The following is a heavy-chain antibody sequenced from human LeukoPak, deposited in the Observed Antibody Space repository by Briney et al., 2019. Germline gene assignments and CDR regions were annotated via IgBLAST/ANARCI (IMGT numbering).Heavy chain of an antibody. CDR3: AISTWIQLWLQVY. D-gene: IGHD5-18*01. J-gene: IGHJ4*02. V-gene: IGHV1-69*02. CDR1: GGTFSSYT. CDR2: ITPILGIA. Sequence: SVKVSCKASGGTFSSYTISWVRQALGQGLEWMGRITPILGIANYAQKFQGRVTITADKSTSTAYMELSSLRSEDTAVYYCAISTWIQLWLQVYWGQGTLVTISS.